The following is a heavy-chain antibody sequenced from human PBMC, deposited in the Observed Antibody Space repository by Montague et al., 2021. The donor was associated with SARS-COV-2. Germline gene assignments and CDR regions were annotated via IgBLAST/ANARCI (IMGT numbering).Heavy chain of an antibody. CDR2: IYYSGST. V-gene: IGHV4-39*07. CDR1: GVSISSSSFY. CDR3: ARVGREQLVRLYGMDV. D-gene: IGHD6-13*01. Sequence: SETLSLTCTVSGVSISSSSFYWGWIRQPPGNGLEWIGRIYYSGSTYYXXXLKSRVTISVDTSKNQFSLKLSSVTAADTAVYYCARVGREQLVRLYGMDVWGQGTTVTVSS. J-gene: IGHJ6*02.